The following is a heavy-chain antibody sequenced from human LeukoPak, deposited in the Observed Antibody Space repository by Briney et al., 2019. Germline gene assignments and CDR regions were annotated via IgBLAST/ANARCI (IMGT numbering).Heavy chain of an antibody. J-gene: IGHJ4*02. CDR1: GFTFSSYG. CDR3: ARDQGIQLWLPPPV. V-gene: IGHV3-21*01. Sequence: GGSLRLSCAASGFTFSSYGMHWVRQAPGKGLEWVSSISSSSSYIYYADSVKGRFTISRDNAKNSLYLQMNSLRAEDTAVYYCARDQGIQLWLPPPVWSQGTLVTVSS. CDR2: ISSSSSYI. D-gene: IGHD5-18*01.